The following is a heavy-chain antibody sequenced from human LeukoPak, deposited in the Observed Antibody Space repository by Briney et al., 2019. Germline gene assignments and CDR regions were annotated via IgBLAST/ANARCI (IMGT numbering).Heavy chain of an antibody. V-gene: IGHV3-74*01. CDR1: GFTFSDPW. D-gene: IGHD2-15*01. J-gene: IGHJ4*02. CDR2: INSDESST. CDR3: GRGSPYHS. Sequence: PGGSLRLPCAASGFTFSDPWMYWVRQAPGKGLVWVSRINSDESSTSYADSVQGRFTISRDNAKNTLYLQMNSLRAEDTAVYYCGRGSPYHSWGQGILVTVSS.